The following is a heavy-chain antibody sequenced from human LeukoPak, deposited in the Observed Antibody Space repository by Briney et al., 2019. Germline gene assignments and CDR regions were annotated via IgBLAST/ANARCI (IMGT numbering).Heavy chain of an antibody. D-gene: IGHD5-18*01. CDR3: ARAVVDTAGFDY. CDR2: INPIFGTA. V-gene: IGHV1-69*06. CDR1: GGTFSSYS. Sequence: SVKVSCKASGGTFSSYSIRWVRQAPGQGLEWMGGINPIFGTANYAQKFQGRVTITADKPKSTAYMELSSLRSEDTAVYYCARAVVDTAGFDYWGQGTLVTVSS. J-gene: IGHJ4*02.